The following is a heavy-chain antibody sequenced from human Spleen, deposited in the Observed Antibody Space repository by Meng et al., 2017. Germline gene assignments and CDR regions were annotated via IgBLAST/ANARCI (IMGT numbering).Heavy chain of an antibody. CDR1: GGSFSGYY. V-gene: IGHV4-34*01. D-gene: IGHD2-2*01. J-gene: IGHJ4*02. CDR2: ISHSGTT. Sequence: QVQLQQWGAGLLKHSETLSLTFAVYGGSFSGYYWSWIRQPPGKGLEWIGEISHSGTTNYNPSLKSRVTISVDKSKNQFSLKLSSVTAADTAVYYCARATLYCSSSSCYGGFDYWGQGTLVTVSS. CDR3: ARATLYCSSSSCYGGFDY.